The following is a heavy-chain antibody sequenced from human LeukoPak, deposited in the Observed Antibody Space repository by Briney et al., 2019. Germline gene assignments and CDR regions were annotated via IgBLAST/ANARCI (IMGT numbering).Heavy chain of an antibody. CDR3: TTDRITMTTLSYYYYYYMDV. Sequence: GGSLRLSCAASGFTFSNAWMSWVRQAPGKGLEWVGRIKSKTDGGTTDYAAPVKGRFTISRDDSKNTLYLQMNSLKTEDTAVYYCTTDRITMTTLSYYYYYYMDVWGKGTTVTVSS. J-gene: IGHJ6*03. CDR2: IKSKTDGGTT. D-gene: IGHD4-17*01. CDR1: GFTFSNAW. V-gene: IGHV3-15*01.